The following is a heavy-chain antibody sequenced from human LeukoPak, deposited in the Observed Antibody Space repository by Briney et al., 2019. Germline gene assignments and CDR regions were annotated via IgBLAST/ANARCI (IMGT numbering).Heavy chain of an antibody. J-gene: IGHJ4*02. D-gene: IGHD3-22*01. CDR1: GFTFSRFW. V-gene: IGHV3-74*01. CDR2: INGDGSST. CDR3: AAYYYEPQY. Sequence: GGSLRLSCAASGFTFSRFWMHWVRQAPGKGLVWVSRINGDGSSTNYADSVKGRFTISRDNAKSTLYLQMNSLRAEDTAVYYCAAYYYEPQYWGQGTLVTVSS.